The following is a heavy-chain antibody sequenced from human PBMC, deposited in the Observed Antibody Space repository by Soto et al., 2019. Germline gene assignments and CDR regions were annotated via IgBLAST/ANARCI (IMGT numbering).Heavy chain of an antibody. V-gene: IGHV1-69*02. CDR2: FIPIQGKA. CDR1: GGTFTNYI. D-gene: IGHD2-15*01. CDR3: ARSFVIVNIGYMDV. Sequence: QVQLVQSGAEVKKPGSSVKVSCEASGGTFTNYIFSWVRQAPGQGLEWMGRFIPIQGKADYALKFQDRVTFTADESTKTVYMEMRGLRPEATALYFCARSFVIVNIGYMDVWGKGTAISVSS. J-gene: IGHJ6*03.